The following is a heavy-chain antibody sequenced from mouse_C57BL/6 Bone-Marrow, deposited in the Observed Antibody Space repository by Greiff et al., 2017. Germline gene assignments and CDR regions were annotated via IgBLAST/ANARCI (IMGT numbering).Heavy chain of an antibody. CDR2: INPNYGTT. V-gene: IGHV1-39*01. J-gene: IGHJ4*01. CDR1: GYSFTDYY. D-gene: IGHD2-4*01. CDR3: ARGYDYDYAMDY. Sequence: VQLQQSGPELVKPGASVKISCKASGYSFTDYYMNWVKQSNGKSLEWIGVINPNYGTTSYNQKFKGKATLTVDQSSSPAYMELNSLSSEDSAVYYGARGYDYDYAMDYWGQGTSVTVSS.